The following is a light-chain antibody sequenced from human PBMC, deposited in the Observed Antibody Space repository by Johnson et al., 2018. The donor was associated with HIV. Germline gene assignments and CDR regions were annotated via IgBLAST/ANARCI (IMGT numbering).Light chain of an antibody. CDR1: NSNIGNNY. Sequence: HSVLTQPPSVSAAPGQKVTISCSGSNSNIGNNYVSWYQQFPGTAPKLLIYDNNKRPSGIPARFSGSKSGPSATLGITGLQTGDEAEYYCGTWESSMSGTDVFGTGTKVTVL. CDR2: DNN. CDR3: GTWESSMSGTDV. V-gene: IGLV1-51*01. J-gene: IGLJ1*01.